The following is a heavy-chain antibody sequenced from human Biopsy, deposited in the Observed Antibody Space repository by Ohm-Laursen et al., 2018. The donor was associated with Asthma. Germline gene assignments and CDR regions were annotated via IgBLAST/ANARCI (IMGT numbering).Heavy chain of an antibody. CDR2: ISYDGSNK. Sequence: SLRLSCTASGFTFSSYGMHWVRQAPGKGLEWVAVISYDGSNKYYADSVKGRFTISRDNSKNTLYLQMNSLRAEDTAVYYCAREGGDYRSGYYYYYGMDVWGQGTTVTVSS. J-gene: IGHJ6*02. V-gene: IGHV3-30*03. CDR1: GFTFSSYG. D-gene: IGHD4-17*01. CDR3: AREGGDYRSGYYYYYGMDV.